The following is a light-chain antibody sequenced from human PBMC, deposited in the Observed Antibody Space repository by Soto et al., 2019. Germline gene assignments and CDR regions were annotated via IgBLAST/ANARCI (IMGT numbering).Light chain of an antibody. J-gene: IGKJ1*01. Sequence: EIVMTQSPATLSVSPGERATLSCRASQSVSSNLAWYQQKPGQAPRLLIYGASTRATGIPARFSGSGSGTKFTLTISRLQSEDFAVYYCQKYNNWPQTFGQGTKVEIK. CDR3: QKYNNWPQT. V-gene: IGKV3-15*01. CDR1: QSVSSN. CDR2: GAS.